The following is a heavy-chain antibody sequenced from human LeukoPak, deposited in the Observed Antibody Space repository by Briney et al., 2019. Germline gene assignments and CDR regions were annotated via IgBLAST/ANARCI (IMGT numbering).Heavy chain of an antibody. V-gene: IGHV3-30*03. CDR2: ISYDGSNK. Sequence: GGSLRLSCAASGFTFSSYGMHWVRQAPGKGLEWVAVISYDGSNKYYADSVKGRFTISRDNSKNTLYLQMNSLRAEDTAVYYCAAVVVAATAFDYWGQGTLVTVSS. J-gene: IGHJ4*02. CDR3: AAVVVAATAFDY. D-gene: IGHD2-15*01. CDR1: GFTFSSYG.